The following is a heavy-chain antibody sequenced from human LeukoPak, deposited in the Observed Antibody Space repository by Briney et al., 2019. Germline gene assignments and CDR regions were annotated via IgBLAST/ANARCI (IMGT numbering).Heavy chain of an antibody. D-gene: IGHD5-24*01. Sequence: SETLSLTCTVSGGSISSSSYYWGWIRQPPGKGLEWIGSIYYSGSTYYNPSLKSRVTISADTSKNQFSLKLSSVTAADTAVYYCARGGMATFDYWGQGTLVTVSS. J-gene: IGHJ4*02. V-gene: IGHV4-39*07. CDR3: ARGGMATFDY. CDR2: IYYSGST. CDR1: GGSISSSSYY.